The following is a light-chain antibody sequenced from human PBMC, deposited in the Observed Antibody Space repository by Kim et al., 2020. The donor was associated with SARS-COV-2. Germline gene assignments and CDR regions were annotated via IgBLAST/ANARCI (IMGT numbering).Light chain of an antibody. CDR2: KVS. J-gene: IGKJ1*01. Sequence: PASISFRSSQSLVYSDGNTYLTWFHQRPGQPPRRLVYKVSSRDSGVPDRFSGSGSGTDFTLNISRVEAEDVGIYYCMQGTHWPPTFGQGTKVDIK. CDR1: QSLVYSDGNTY. CDR3: MQGTHWPPT. V-gene: IGKV2-30*01.